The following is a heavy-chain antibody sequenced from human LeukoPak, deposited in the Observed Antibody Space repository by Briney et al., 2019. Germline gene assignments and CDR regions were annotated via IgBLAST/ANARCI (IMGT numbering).Heavy chain of an antibody. CDR1: GGSISSYY. CDR2: IYYSGST. V-gene: IGHV4-59*01. D-gene: IGHD2-2*01. CDR3: ARVVPAAISFLYYFDY. J-gene: IGHJ4*02. Sequence: SETLSLTCTVSGGSISSYYWSWIRQPPGKGLERIGYIYYSGSTNYNPSLKSRVTISVDTSKNQFSLKLSSVTAADTAVYYCARVVPAAISFLYYFDYWGQGALVTVSS.